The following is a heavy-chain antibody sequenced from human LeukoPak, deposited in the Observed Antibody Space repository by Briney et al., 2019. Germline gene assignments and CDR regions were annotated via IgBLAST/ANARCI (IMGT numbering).Heavy chain of an antibody. V-gene: IGHV4-59*01. J-gene: IGHJ4*02. CDR3: ASTYYYDSSGYYGY. CDR1: GGSISSYY. D-gene: IGHD3-22*01. Sequence: SETLSLTCTVSGGSISSYYWSWIPQPPGKGLEWIGYIYYSGSTNYNPSLKSRVTISVDTSKNQFSLKLSSVTAADTAVYYCASTYYYDSSGYYGYWGQGTLVTVSS. CDR2: IYYSGST.